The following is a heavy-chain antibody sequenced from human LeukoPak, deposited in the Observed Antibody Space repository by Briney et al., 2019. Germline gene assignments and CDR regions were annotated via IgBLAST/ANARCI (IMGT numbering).Heavy chain of an antibody. J-gene: IGHJ6*03. CDR1: GFTFSSYS. V-gene: IGHV3-48*01. Sequence: GGSLRLSCAASGFTFSSYSMNWVRQAPGKGLEWVSYISSSSSTIYYADSVKGRFTISRDNAKNSLYLQMNSLRAEDTAVYYCARDMGELLYYYYYYMDVWGKGTRSPSP. D-gene: IGHD1-26*01. CDR2: ISSSSSTI. CDR3: ARDMGELLYYYYYYMDV.